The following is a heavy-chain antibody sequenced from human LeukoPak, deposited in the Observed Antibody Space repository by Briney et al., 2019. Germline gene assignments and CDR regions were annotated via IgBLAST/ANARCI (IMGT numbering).Heavy chain of an antibody. CDR1: GGSISGGGYY. CDR3: ARDRGDYGGPDY. J-gene: IGHJ4*02. V-gene: IGHV4-31*03. D-gene: IGHD4-23*01. Sequence: PSQTLSLTCTVSGGSISGGGYYWSWIRQHPGKGLEWIGYIYYTGSTYYNPSLKSRVSISVDTSQNQFSLKLSSVTAADTAVYYCARDRGDYGGPDYWGQGTLVTVSS. CDR2: IYYTGST.